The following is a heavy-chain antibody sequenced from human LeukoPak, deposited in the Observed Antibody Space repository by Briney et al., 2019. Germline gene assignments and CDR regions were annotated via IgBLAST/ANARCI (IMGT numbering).Heavy chain of an antibody. J-gene: IGHJ4*02. CDR2: INPNSGGT. CDR1: GYTFTGYY. CDR3: ASRSSTVAKFPFHY. D-gene: IGHD4-17*01. V-gene: IGHV1-2*02. Sequence: GASVKVSCKASGYTFTGYYIHWVRQAPGQGLEWMGWINPNSGGTNYARGFQGRVTMTRDTSISTAYMELTGLTSDDTAVYYCASRSSTVAKFPFHYWGQGTLVTVSS.